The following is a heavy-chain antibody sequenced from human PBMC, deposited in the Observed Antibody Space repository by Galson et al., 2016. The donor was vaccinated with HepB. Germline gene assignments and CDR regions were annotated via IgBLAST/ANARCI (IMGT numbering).Heavy chain of an antibody. CDR1: GFTFSGYA. CDR2: ISYDGTNK. J-gene: IGHJ4*02. CDR3: AKDAILACGTGCYADY. Sequence: SLRLSCAASGFTFSGYALSWVCQAPGKGLEWVAVISYDGTNKYYADSLKGRFTISRDNSKNTLYLQMNSLRAEDTAVYYCAKDAILACGTGCYADYWGQGTLVTGSS. D-gene: IGHD2-2*01. V-gene: IGHV3-30*18.